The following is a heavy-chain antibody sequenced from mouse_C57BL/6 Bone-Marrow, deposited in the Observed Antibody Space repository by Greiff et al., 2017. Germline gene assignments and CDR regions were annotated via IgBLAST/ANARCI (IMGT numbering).Heavy chain of an antibody. CDR1: GYTFPDYN. D-gene: IGHD1-1*01. CDR2: INPNNGGT. Sequence: EVQLQQSGPELVKPGASVKIPCKASGYTFPDYNMDWVKQSHGKSLEWIGDINPNNGGTIYNQKFKGKATLTVDKSSSTAYMELRSLTSEDTAVYYCARYSYYYGFAYWGQGTLVTVSA. V-gene: IGHV1-18*01. J-gene: IGHJ3*01. CDR3: ARYSYYYGFAY.